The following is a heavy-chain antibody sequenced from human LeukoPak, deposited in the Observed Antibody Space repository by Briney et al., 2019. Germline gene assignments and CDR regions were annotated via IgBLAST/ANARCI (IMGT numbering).Heavy chain of an antibody. Sequence: GGSLRLSCAASGFTFSSYAMSWVRQAPGKGLEWVSAISGSGGSTYYADSVKGRFTISRDNSKNTLYLQMNSLRAEDTAVYYCAKDLRFLEWLLHFDYWGQGTLVTVSS. CDR2: ISGSGGST. D-gene: IGHD3-3*01. V-gene: IGHV3-23*01. CDR1: GFTFSSYA. CDR3: AKDLRFLEWLLHFDY. J-gene: IGHJ4*02.